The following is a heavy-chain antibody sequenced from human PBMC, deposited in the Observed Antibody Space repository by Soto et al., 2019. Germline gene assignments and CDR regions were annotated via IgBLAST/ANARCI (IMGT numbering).Heavy chain of an antibody. Sequence: ASVKVCCKASAYSFTNNYVSWVRQATGQGLEWMGWMNPGSGDTGYAQKFQGRVTMTRDISIATAYMELSSLRSDDTAIYYCARMETFGSLNWFDPWGQGTLVTVSS. J-gene: IGHJ5*02. CDR3: ARMETFGSLNWFDP. CDR1: AYSFTNNY. V-gene: IGHV1-8*01. CDR2: MNPGSGDT. D-gene: IGHD3-16*01.